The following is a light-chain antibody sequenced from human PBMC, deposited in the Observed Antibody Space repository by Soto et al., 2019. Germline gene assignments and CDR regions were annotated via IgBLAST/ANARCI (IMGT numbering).Light chain of an antibody. CDR2: GAS. J-gene: IGKJ1*01. Sequence: IVVTQSPVTLSLSPGERATRSCRASQSVSNNYLAWYQQKPGQAPRLLIYGASNRATGIPDRFSGSGSGTDFTLTISRLEPEDFAVYYCQQYGSSGTFGQGTKVDIK. V-gene: IGKV3-20*01. CDR1: QSVSNNY. CDR3: QQYGSSGT.